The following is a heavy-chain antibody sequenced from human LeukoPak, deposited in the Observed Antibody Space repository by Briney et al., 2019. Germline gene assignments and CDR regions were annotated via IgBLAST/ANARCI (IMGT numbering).Heavy chain of an antibody. Sequence: GRSLRLSCAASGFTFDDYAMHWVRQAPGKGLEWVSGISWNSGSIGYADSVKGRFTISRDNAKNSLYLQMNSLRAEDTALYYCAKDRGSGSSPYVTPHWYFDLWGRGTLVTVSS. V-gene: IGHV3-9*01. CDR3: AKDRGSGSSPYVTPHWYFDL. CDR1: GFTFDDYA. D-gene: IGHD3-10*01. J-gene: IGHJ2*01. CDR2: ISWNSGSI.